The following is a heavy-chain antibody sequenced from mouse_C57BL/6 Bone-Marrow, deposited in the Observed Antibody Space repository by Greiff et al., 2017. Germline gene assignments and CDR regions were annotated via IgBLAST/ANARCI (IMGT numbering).Heavy chain of an antibody. CDR2: IDPANGDT. CDR1: GFNIKDDY. J-gene: IGHJ2*01. Sequence: VQLQQSGAELVRPGASVKLSCTASGFNIKDDYMHWVKQRPEQGLEWIGWIDPANGDTEYASKFQGKATITADTSSNTAYLQLSSLTSEDTAVYYCTLIYDGYFDYWGQGTTLTVSS. CDR3: TLIYDGYFDY. V-gene: IGHV14-4*01. D-gene: IGHD2-3*01.